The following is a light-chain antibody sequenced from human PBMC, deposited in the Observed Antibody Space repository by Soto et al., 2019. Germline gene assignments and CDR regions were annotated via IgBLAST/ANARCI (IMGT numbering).Light chain of an antibody. J-gene: IGLJ2*01. CDR2: DVS. CDR3: SSYTSTNTGI. CDR1: SSDVGGYNY. V-gene: IGLV2-14*03. Sequence: QSALTQPASVSGSPGQSITISCTGTSSDVGGYNYVSWYQHHPGKAPKLMIYDVSNRPSGVSSLFSGSKSGNTASLTISGRQAEDEADYYCSSYTSTNTGIFGGGTKLTVL.